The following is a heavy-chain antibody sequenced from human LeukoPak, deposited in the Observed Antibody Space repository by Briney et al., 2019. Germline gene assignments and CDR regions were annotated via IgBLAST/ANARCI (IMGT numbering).Heavy chain of an antibody. J-gene: IGHJ4*02. CDR2: IYYSGST. CDR1: GGSISSYY. V-gene: IGHV4-59*08. Sequence: SETLSLTCTVSGGSISSYYWSWIRQPPEKGLEWIGYIYYSGSTNYNPSLKSRVTISVDTSKNQFSLKLSSVTAADTAVYYCARGPRQWLVLGYFDYWGQGTLVTVSS. CDR3: ARGPRQWLVLGYFDY. D-gene: IGHD6-19*01.